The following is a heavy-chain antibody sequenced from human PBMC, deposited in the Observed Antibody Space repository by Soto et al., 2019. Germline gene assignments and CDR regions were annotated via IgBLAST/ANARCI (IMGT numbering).Heavy chain of an antibody. CDR1: GYSFTSYW. CDR2: IYPGDSDT. CDR3: ARTMSGYSYGYYYGMDV. V-gene: IGHV5-51*01. Sequence: GESLKISCKGSGYSFTSYWIGWVRQMPGKGLEWMGIIYPGDSDTRYSPSFQGQVTISADRSISTAYLQWSSLKASDTAMYYCARTMSGYSYGYYYGMDVWGQGTTVTVSS. J-gene: IGHJ6*02. D-gene: IGHD5-18*01.